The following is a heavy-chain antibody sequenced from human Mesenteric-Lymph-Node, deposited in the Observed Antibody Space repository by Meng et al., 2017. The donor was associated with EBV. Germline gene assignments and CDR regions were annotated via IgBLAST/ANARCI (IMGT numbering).Heavy chain of an antibody. CDR1: GGTFSSYA. V-gene: IGHV1-69*01. CDR2: IIPIFGTA. J-gene: IGHJ4*02. Sequence: VQLWQFGTEGKRPGFSGKVPCKASGGTFSSYAISWVRQAPGQGLEWMGGIIPIFGTANYAQKFQGRVTITADESTSTAYMELSSLRSEDTAVYYCARSYSNDYYFDYWGQGTLVTVSS. D-gene: IGHD4-11*01. CDR3: ARSYSNDYYFDY.